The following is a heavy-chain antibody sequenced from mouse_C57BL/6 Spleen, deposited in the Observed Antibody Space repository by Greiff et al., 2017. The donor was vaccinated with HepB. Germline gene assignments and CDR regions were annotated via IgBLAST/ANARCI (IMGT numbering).Heavy chain of an antibody. V-gene: IGHV1-15*01. Sequence: QVQLQQSGAELVRPGASVTLSCKASGYTFTDYEMHWVKQTPVHGLEWIGAIDPETGGTAYNQKFKGKAILTADKSSSTAYMELRSLTSEDSAVYYCTRGAQALYYFDYWGQGTTLTVSS. CDR2: IDPETGGT. CDR1: GYTFTDYE. J-gene: IGHJ2*01. D-gene: IGHD3-2*02. CDR3: TRGAQALYYFDY.